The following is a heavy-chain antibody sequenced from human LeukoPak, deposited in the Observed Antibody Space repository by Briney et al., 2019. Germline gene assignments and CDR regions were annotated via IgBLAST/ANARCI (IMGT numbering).Heavy chain of an antibody. CDR2: INPNSGGT. J-gene: IGHJ4*02. V-gene: IGHV1-2*02. Sequence: VSVKVSCKASGYTFTGYYIHWVRQAPGQGLEWMGLINPNSGGTKYAQKFQGRVTMTRDTSISTAYMELRSDDTAVYYCARGAHSGSYFLIDYWGQGTLVTVSS. CDR3: ARGAHSGSYFLIDY. CDR1: GYTFTGYY. D-gene: IGHD1-26*01.